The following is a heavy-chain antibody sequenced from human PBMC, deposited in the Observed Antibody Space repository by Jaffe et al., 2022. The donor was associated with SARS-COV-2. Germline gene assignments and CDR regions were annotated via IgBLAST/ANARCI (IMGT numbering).Heavy chain of an antibody. J-gene: IGHJ6*02. V-gene: IGHV3-49*05. CDR3: TRVDYYGSGSYYPNPGGMDV. CDR2: IRSKAYGGTT. D-gene: IGHD3-10*01. Sequence: EVQLVESGGGLVKPGRSLRLSCTASGFTFGDYAMSWFRQAPGKGLEWVGFIRSKAYGGTTEYAASVKGRFTISRDDSKSIAYLQMNSLKTEDTAVYYCTRVDYYGSGSYYPNPGGMDVWGQGTTVTVSS. CDR1: GFTFGDYA.